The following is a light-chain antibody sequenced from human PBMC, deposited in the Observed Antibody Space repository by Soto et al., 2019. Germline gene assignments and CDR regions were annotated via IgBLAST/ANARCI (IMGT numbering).Light chain of an antibody. Sequence: QPALTQPASVSGAPGQSIPISCTGTSSDVGGYNYVSWYQQHPGKAPKLMIYDVSNRPSGVSNRFSGSKSGNTASLTISGLQAEDEADYYCSSYTSSSTLFYVFGTGTKVTVL. CDR2: DVS. J-gene: IGLJ1*01. CDR1: SSDVGGYNY. V-gene: IGLV2-14*01. CDR3: SSYTSSSTLFYV.